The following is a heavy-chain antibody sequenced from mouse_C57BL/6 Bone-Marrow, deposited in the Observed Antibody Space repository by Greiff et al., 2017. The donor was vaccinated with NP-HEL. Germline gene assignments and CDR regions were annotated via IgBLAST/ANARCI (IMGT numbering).Heavy chain of an antibody. CDR3: ARGCYYSTSYAMDY. CDR1: GYSITSGYY. D-gene: IGHD2-5*01. Sequence: EVQLQESGPGLVKPSQSLSLTCSVTGYSITSGYYWNWIRQFPGNKLEWMGYISYDGSNNYNPSLKNRISITRDTSKNQFFLKLNSVTTEDTATYYCARGCYYSTSYAMDYWGQGTSVTVSS. V-gene: IGHV3-6*01. J-gene: IGHJ4*01. CDR2: ISYDGSN.